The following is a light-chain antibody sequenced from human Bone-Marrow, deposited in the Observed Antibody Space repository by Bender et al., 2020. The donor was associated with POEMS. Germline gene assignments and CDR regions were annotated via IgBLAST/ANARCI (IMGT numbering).Light chain of an antibody. CDR3: AAWDDSLNVLV. CDR2: STN. CDR1: TSNIGTNT. V-gene: IGLV1-44*01. Sequence: QSVLTQPPSASATPGQRVTISCSGTTSNIGTNTVHWYQQLPGTAPKLLIYSTNQRPSGVPDRFSGSKSGTSASLVISGLQSEDEADYYCAAWDDSLNVLVFGGGTKLTVL. J-gene: IGLJ3*02.